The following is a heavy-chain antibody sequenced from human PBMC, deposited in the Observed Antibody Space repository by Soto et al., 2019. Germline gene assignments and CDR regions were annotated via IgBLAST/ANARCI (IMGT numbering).Heavy chain of an antibody. CDR1: GGSVSSGSYY. V-gene: IGHV4-61*01. D-gene: IGHD4-4*01. CDR3: ARTSCTTTACKDHASDA. CDR2: IYYSGTT. J-gene: IGHJ6*02. Sequence: SETLTLTCTVSGGSVSSGSYYLTWIRQPQGKGLEWLGYIYYSGTTNYNPPLKSRITISVDTSGKQFSLKLSSVTAADTAVYFCARTSCTTTACKDHASDAWGQGNTVTV.